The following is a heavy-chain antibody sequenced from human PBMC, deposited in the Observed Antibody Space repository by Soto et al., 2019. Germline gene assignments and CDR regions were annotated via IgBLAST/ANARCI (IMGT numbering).Heavy chain of an antibody. CDR3: AKDQDSSGWYLVWSFDY. CDR1: GFPFRSYA. D-gene: IGHD6-19*01. J-gene: IGHJ4*02. Sequence: PGGSLRLSCAASGFPFRSYAMSWVRQAPGKGLEWVSAVSGSGGSTYYANSVKGRFTISRDNSKNTLYLQMNSLRAEDTAVYYCAKDQDSSGWYLVWSFDYWGQGTLVTVSS. V-gene: IGHV3-23*01. CDR2: VSGSGGST.